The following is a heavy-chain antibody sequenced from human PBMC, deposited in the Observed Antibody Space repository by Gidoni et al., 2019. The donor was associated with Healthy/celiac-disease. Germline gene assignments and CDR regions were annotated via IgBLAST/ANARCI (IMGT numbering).Heavy chain of an antibody. CDR3: ARGPYSSGWYVLPRAFDY. CDR2: INHSGST. Sequence: QVQLQQWGAGLLKPSETLSLTCAVYGGSFSGYYWSWIRQPPGKGLEWIGEINHSGSTNYNPSIKSRVTISVDTSKNQLSLKLSSVTAADTAVYYCARGPYSSGWYVLPRAFDYWGQGTLVTVSS. D-gene: IGHD6-19*01. CDR1: GGSFSGYY. V-gene: IGHV4-34*01. J-gene: IGHJ4*02.